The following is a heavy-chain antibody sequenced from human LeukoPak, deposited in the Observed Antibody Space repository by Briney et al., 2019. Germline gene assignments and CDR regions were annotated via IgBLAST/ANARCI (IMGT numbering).Heavy chain of an antibody. Sequence: GGSLRLSCAASGFTFSSYAMHWVRQAPGKGLEWVAVISYDGSNKYYADSVKGRFTISRDNSKITLYLQMNSLRAEDTAVYYCARQSPGSSGWGVDYWGQGTLVTVSS. CDR1: GFTFSSYA. J-gene: IGHJ4*02. CDR2: ISYDGSNK. CDR3: ARQSPGSSGWGVDY. V-gene: IGHV3-30*04. D-gene: IGHD6-19*01.